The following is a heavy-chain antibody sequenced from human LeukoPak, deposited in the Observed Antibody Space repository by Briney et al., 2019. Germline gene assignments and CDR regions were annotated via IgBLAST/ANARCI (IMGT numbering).Heavy chain of an antibody. Sequence: GGSLRLSCAASGFTFSSYSMNWVRQAPGKGLEWVSYISSSSSTIYYADSVKGRFTISRDNAKNSLYLLMNSLRAEDTAVYYCARDDNWDPYYFDYWGQGTLVTVSS. CDR3: ARDDNWDPYYFDY. CDR2: ISSSSSTI. J-gene: IGHJ4*02. D-gene: IGHD1-20*01. CDR1: GFTFSSYS. V-gene: IGHV3-48*01.